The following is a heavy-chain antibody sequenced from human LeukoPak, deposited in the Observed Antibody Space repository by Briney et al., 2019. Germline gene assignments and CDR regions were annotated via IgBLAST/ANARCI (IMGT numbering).Heavy chain of an antibody. J-gene: IGHJ6*02. V-gene: IGHV3-33*01. CDR3: ARSLGPDMNYYYGMDV. CDR1: GFTLSFYG. CDR2: IWDDGDNK. Sequence: TGGSLRLSCAASGFTLSFYGMHWVRQAPGKGLEWEAVIWDDGDNKYYGDSVKGRFTISSDNSKDTLYLQLNSLRAEDTAVYYCARSLGPDMNYYYGMDVWGQGTTVTVSS.